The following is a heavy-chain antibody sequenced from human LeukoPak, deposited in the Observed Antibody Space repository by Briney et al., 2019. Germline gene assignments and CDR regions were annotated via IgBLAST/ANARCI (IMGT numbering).Heavy chain of an antibody. CDR3: AKEGGDGDSPRPDY. D-gene: IGHD3-10*01. J-gene: IGHJ4*02. Sequence: PGGSLRLSCAASGFTFSSYAMSWVRQAPGKGLEWVSAISGSGGSTYYADSVKGRFTISRDNSKNTLYLQMNCLRAEDTAVNYCAKEGGDGDSPRPDYWGQGPLVTVSS. CDR2: ISGSGGST. CDR1: GFTFSSYA. V-gene: IGHV3-23*01.